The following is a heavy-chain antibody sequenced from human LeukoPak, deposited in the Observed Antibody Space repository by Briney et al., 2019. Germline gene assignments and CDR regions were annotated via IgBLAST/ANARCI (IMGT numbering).Heavy chain of an antibody. CDR3: AASGPGKLWFGEFTYYYYGMDV. D-gene: IGHD3-10*01. J-gene: IGHJ6*02. V-gene: IGHV1-58*02. CDR1: GYTLTELS. CDR2: IVVGSGNT. Sequence: ASVKVSCKVSGYTLTELSMHWVRQAPGKGLEWIGWIVVGSGNTNYAQKFQERVTITRDMSTSTAYMELSSLRSEDTAVYYCAASGPGKLWFGEFTYYYYGMDVWGQGTTVTVSS.